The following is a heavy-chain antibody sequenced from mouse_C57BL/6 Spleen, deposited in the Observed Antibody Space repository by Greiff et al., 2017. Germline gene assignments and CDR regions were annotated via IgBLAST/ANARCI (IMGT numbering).Heavy chain of an antibody. Sequence: VQLQQPGAELVKPGASVKLSCKASGYTFTSYWMQWVKQRPGQGLEWIGEIDPSDSYTNYNQKFKGKATLTVDTSYSTAYMQLSSLTSEDSAVYYCARRGYSNWYFDVWGTGTTVTVSS. CDR1: GYTFTSYW. V-gene: IGHV1-50*01. J-gene: IGHJ1*03. CDR2: IDPSDSYT. D-gene: IGHD2-5*01. CDR3: ARRGYSNWYFDV.